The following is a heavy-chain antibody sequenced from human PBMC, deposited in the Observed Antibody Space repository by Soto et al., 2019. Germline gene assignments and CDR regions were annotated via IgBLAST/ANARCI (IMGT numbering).Heavy chain of an antibody. CDR2: IYHSGST. CDR1: GGSISSSNW. Sequence: PSETLSLTCAVSGGSISSSNWWSWVRQPPGKGLEWIGEIYHSGSTNYNPSLKSRVTISVDNAKNTVYLQMNSLRAEDTALYYCARDNWKSYWGQGTLVTVSS. D-gene: IGHD1-20*01. V-gene: IGHV4-4*02. CDR3: ARDNWKSY. J-gene: IGHJ4*02.